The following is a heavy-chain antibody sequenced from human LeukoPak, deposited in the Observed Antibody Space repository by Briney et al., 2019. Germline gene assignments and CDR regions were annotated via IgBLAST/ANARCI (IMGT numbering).Heavy chain of an antibody. J-gene: IGHJ2*01. Sequence: PGRSLRLSCAASGFTFGSYGMHWVRQAPGKGLEWVAVIWYDGSNKYYADSVKGRFTVSRDNSKNTLYLQMNSLRAEDTAVYYCARPIRRLGYFDLWGRGTLVTVSS. CDR3: ARPIRRLGYFDL. V-gene: IGHV3-33*01. D-gene: IGHD2-21*01. CDR2: IWYDGSNK. CDR1: GFTFGSYG.